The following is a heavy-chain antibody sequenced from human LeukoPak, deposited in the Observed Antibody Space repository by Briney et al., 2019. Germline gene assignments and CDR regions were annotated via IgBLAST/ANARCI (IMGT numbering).Heavy chain of an antibody. J-gene: IGHJ4*02. D-gene: IGHD3/OR15-3a*01. CDR1: GFTFSSYA. V-gene: IGHV3-23*01. CDR3: AKKLDVDY. Sequence: GGSLRLSCAASGFTFSSYAMIWVRQAPGKGLEWVSAISGDGGSTYYADSVKGRFIISRDNSKNMLFLQMNSLRAEDTAVYYCAKKLDVDYWGQGTLVTVSS. CDR2: ISGDGGST.